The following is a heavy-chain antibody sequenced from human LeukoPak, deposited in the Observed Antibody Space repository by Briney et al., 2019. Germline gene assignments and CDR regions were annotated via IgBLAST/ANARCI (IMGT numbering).Heavy chain of an antibody. V-gene: IGHV3-74*01. CDR3: ARPQHGDLYAFDI. Sequence: TGGSLRLSCAASGFTFTSYWMHWVLQAPGKGLVWVSRVDGDGSTTTYADSVKGRFTISRDNAKNTLYLQMNSLRAEDTAVYYCARPQHGDLYAFDIWGQGTMVTVSS. D-gene: IGHD4-17*01. CDR2: VDGDGSTT. J-gene: IGHJ3*02. CDR1: GFTFTSYW.